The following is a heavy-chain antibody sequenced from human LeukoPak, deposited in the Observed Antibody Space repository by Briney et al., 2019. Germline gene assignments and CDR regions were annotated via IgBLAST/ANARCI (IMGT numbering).Heavy chain of an antibody. CDR2: ISGSGGST. D-gene: IGHD5-12*01. J-gene: IGHJ4*02. V-gene: IGHV3-23*01. CDR3: AKVRGYSGYDYDY. CDR1: GFTFSSYA. Sequence: PGGSLRLSSAPSGFTFSSYAMSWVRQAPEKGLEWVSAISGSGGSTYYADSVKGRFTISRDNSKNTLYLQMNSLRAEDTAVYYCAKVRGYSGYDYDYWGQGTLVTVSS.